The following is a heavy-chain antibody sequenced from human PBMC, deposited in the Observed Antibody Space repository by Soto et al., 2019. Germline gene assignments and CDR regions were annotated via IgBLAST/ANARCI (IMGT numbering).Heavy chain of an antibody. CDR1: GFTFSKYG. V-gene: IGHV3-30*03. J-gene: IGHJ6*02. CDR2: ISYDGSNK. Sequence: QVQLVESGGGVVQPGKSLRLSCVDSGFTFSKYGMHWVRQAPGKGLEWVAVISYDGSNKYYGDSVKGRFTISRDNSKNTLYLPMNSLRPEDTAVYYCVGAVTTKDSSKADYYYYYGMDVWGQGTTVTVSS. D-gene: IGHD4-17*01. CDR3: VGAVTTKDSSKADYYYYYGMDV.